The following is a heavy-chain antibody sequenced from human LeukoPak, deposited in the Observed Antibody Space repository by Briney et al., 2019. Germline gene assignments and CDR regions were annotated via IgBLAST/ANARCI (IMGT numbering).Heavy chain of an antibody. V-gene: IGHV3-30*18. D-gene: IGHD3-10*01. CDR2: ISYDGSNK. Sequence: PGGSLRLSCAASGFTFSSYGMHWVRQAPGKGLEWVAVISYDGSNKYYADSVKGRFTISRDNSKNTLYLQMNSLRAEDTAVYYCAKAQGEFPFTFDYWGQGTLVTVSS. CDR1: GFTFSSYG. CDR3: AKAQGEFPFTFDY. J-gene: IGHJ4*02.